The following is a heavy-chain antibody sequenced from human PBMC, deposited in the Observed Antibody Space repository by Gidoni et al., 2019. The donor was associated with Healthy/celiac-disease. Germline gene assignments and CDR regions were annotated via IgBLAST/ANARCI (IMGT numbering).Heavy chain of an antibody. Sequence: EVQLVESGGGLVKPGGSLRLSCAASGFTFSNAWMSWVRQAPGMGLEWVGRIKSKADGGTTDYAAPVKGRFTISRDDSKNTLYLQMNSLKTEDTAVYYCTTIYYDFWSGYEGLGYYFDYWGQGTLVTVSS. CDR3: TTIYYDFWSGYEGLGYYFDY. CDR2: IKSKADGGTT. CDR1: GFTFSNAW. D-gene: IGHD3-3*01. V-gene: IGHV3-15*01. J-gene: IGHJ4*02.